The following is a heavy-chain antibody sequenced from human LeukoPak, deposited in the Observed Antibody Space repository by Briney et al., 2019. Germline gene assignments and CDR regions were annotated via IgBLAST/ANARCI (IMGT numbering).Heavy chain of an antibody. CDR3: ASPYSSRWYELCY. J-gene: IGHJ4*02. D-gene: IGHD6-13*01. CDR2: IRYDGSNK. CDR1: GFSFSSYG. V-gene: IGHV3-30*02. Sequence: GGSLRLSCAASGFSFSSYGMYWVRQAPGKGLEWVAFIRYDGSNKYYADSVKGRFTISRDNAKNSLYLQMNSLRAEDTAVYYCASPYSSRWYELCYWGQGTLVTVSS.